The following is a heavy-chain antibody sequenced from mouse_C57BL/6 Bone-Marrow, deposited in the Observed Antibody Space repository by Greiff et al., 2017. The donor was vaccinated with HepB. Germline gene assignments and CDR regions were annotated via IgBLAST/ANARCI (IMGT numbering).Heavy chain of an antibody. CDR2: IYPRSGNT. J-gene: IGHJ3*01. CDR1: GYTFTSYG. Sequence: QVQLKESGAELARPGASVKLSCKASGYTFTSYGISWVKQRTGQGLEWIGEIYPRSGNTYYNEKFKGKATLTADKSSSTAYMELRSLTSEDSAVYFCARDYDGTRGFAYWGQGTLVTVSA. D-gene: IGHD2-3*01. V-gene: IGHV1-81*01. CDR3: ARDYDGTRGFAY.